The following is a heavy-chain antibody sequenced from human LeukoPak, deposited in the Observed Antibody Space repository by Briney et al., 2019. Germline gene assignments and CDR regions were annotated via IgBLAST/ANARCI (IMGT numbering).Heavy chain of an antibody. D-gene: IGHD2-2*01. CDR1: GSGLRFSEYN. Sequence: GGSLRLSCVASGSGLRFSEYNMSWVRQAPGKGLEWVSSISSGGRYVYYADSVKGRFTISRDNAKNSLYLQMNSLRAEDTAVYYCASSDLDCSSTSCYYYYYMDVWGKGTTVTVTS. CDR2: ISSGGRYV. V-gene: IGHV3-21*01. J-gene: IGHJ6*03. CDR3: ASSDLDCSSTSCYYYYYMDV.